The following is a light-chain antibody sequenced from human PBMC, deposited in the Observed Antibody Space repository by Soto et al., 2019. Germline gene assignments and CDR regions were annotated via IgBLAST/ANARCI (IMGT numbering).Light chain of an antibody. Sequence: DIPMTQSQSAMPAYVGDRVTITCRASQDISNYLVWFQQKPGKVPKRLIYAASSFQSGVPSRFIGSGSGTEFTLTISSLQPEDFATYYCLQHITYPFTFGPGTKVDFK. J-gene: IGKJ3*01. CDR1: QDISNY. V-gene: IGKV1-17*03. CDR3: LQHITYPFT. CDR2: AAS.